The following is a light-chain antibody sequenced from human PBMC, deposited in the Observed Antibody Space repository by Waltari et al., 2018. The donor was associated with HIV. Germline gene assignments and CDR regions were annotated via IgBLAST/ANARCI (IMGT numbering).Light chain of an antibody. CDR3: LLYYSGAVV. CDR2: STS. J-gene: IGLJ2*01. V-gene: IGLV7-43*01. CDR1: TGAVTSGYY. Sequence: QTVVTQQPSLTVSPGGTVTPTCASSTGAVTSGYYPNWTQQKPGQAPRALNYSTSKEGSWTPSPCSGSRLGGKAALTLSGVQHEDEAEYCCLLYYSGAVVFGGGTKLTVL.